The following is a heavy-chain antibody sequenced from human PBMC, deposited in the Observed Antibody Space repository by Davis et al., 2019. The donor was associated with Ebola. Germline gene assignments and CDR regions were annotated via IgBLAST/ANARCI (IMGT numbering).Heavy chain of an antibody. V-gene: IGHV5-51*01. CDR1: GYSVTSYW. D-gene: IGHD3-10*01. J-gene: IGHJ4*02. CDR3: ARRNGDYYFDY. CDR2: IYPGDSDT. Sequence: GESLKISCKGSGYSVTSYWIAWVRQMPGKGLEWMGIIYPGDSDTKYSPPFQGQVTISADKSGSTAYLQWTSLKASDTAMYYCARRNGDYYFDYWGQGTLVTVSS.